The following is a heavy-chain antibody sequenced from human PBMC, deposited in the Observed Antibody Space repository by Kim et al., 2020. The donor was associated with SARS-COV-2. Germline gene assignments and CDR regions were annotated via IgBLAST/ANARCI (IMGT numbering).Heavy chain of an antibody. Sequence: GGSLRLSCAVSGFTVSSNYMTWVRQAPGKGLEWVSVSYSDGKTYYADSVKSRFTISRDNSKNTLSLQMNSLRVDDTAVYFCSRIRGEAYDYKVNWGRGTLVTVSS. J-gene: IGHJ4*02. D-gene: IGHD4-4*01. V-gene: IGHV3-53*01. CDR3: SRIRGEAYDYKVN. CDR1: GFTVSSNY. CDR2: SYSDGKT.